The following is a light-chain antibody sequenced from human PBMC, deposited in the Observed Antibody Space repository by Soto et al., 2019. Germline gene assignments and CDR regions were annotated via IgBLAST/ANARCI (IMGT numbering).Light chain of an antibody. CDR3: SSYTTGSTLPWV. J-gene: IGLJ1*01. V-gene: IGLV2-14*01. Sequence: QSVLTQPASVSGSPGQSITISCTGSSNDIGTYEYVSWHQHHPGRAPKLIIFGVNDRPSGISDRFSGSKSGNTASLTIFGLQLEDEAVYYCSSYTTGSTLPWVFGTATKAPVL. CDR1: SNDIGTYEY. CDR2: GVN.